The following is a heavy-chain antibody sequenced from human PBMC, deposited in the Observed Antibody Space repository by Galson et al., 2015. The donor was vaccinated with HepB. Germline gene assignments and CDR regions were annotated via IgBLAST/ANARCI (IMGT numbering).Heavy chain of an antibody. V-gene: IGHV1-18*04. CDR3: ARVGRYFDWSWAFDY. J-gene: IGHJ4*02. CDR2: ISAYNGNT. D-gene: IGHD3-9*01. CDR1: GYTFTSYG. Sequence: SVKVSCKASGYTFTSYGISWVRQAPGQGLEWMGWISAYNGNTNYAQKLQGRVTMTTDTSTSTAYMELRSLRSDDTAVYYCARVGRYFDWSWAFDYWGQGTLVTVSS.